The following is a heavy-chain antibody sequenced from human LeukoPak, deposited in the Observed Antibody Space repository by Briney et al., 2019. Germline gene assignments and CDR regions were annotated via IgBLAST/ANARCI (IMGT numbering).Heavy chain of an antibody. J-gene: IGHJ6*03. Sequence: GGSLRLSCAASGFTFSSYWMHWVRHAPGKALEWVSSITSSGAYIFYADSVKGRFTISRDNAKDSLYLQMNSPGPEDTAVYYCARDPYSGNYGNYYYYYMDVWGKGTTVTISS. CDR2: ITSSGAYI. CDR1: GFTFSSYW. D-gene: IGHD1-26*01. CDR3: ARDPYSGNYGNYYYYYMDV. V-gene: IGHV3-21*01.